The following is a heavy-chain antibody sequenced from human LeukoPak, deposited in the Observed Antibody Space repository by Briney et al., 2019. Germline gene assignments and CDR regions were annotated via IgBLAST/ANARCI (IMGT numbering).Heavy chain of an antibody. CDR2: ISYDGSNK. J-gene: IGHJ4*02. Sequence: GRSLRLSCAASGFTFSSYAMHWVRQAPGKGLEWVAVISYDGSNKYYADSVKGRFTISRDNSKNTLYPQMNSLRAEDTAVYYCARGYCSSTSCYPFDYWGQGTLVTVSS. V-gene: IGHV3-30-3*01. D-gene: IGHD2-2*01. CDR3: ARGYCSSTSCYPFDY. CDR1: GFTFSSYA.